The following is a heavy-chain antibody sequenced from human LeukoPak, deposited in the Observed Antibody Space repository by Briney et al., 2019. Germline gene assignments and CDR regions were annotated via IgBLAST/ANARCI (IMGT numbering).Heavy chain of an antibody. Sequence: ASVKVSCKASGYTFTGYYMHWVRQAPGQGLEWMGWINPNSGGTNYAQKFQGRVTLTTDTSTSTAYMELRSLKSDDTAVYYCARGVSGVTPPWGQGTLVIVSS. CDR1: GYTFTGYY. V-gene: IGHV1-2*02. CDR2: INPNSGGT. D-gene: IGHD4-23*01. CDR3: ARGVSGVTPP. J-gene: IGHJ5*02.